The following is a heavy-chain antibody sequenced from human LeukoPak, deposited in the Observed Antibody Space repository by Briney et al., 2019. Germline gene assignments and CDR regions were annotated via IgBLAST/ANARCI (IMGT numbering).Heavy chain of an antibody. CDR2: LSGSGGST. CDR1: GFTFSTYA. CDR3: AKDRGKASPGRYYFDY. J-gene: IGHJ4*02. V-gene: IGHV3-23*01. D-gene: IGHD3-16*01. Sequence: GGSVRLSRAASGFTFSTYAMTWVRQAPGKGLEWVSALSGSGGSTYYADSVKGRFTISRDSSKNTLYLQLNSLRAEDTAVYYCAKDRGKASPGRYYFDYWGQGTMV.